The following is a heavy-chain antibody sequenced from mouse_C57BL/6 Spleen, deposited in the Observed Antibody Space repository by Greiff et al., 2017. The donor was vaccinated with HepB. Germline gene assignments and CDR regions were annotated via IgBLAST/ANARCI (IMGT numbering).Heavy chain of an antibody. V-gene: IGHV1-15*01. J-gene: IGHJ4*01. CDR3: TRSKLGHYYAMDY. Sequence: QVQLQQSGAELVRPGASVTLSCKASGYTFTDYEMHWVKQTPVHGLEWIGAIDPETGGTAYNQKFKGKAILTADKSSSTAYMELRSLTSEDSAVYYCTRSKLGHYYAMDYWGQGTSGTVSS. CDR1: GYTFTDYE. CDR2: IDPETGGT. D-gene: IGHD3-3*01.